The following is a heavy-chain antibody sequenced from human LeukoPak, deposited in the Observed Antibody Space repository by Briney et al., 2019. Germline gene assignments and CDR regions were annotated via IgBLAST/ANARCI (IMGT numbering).Heavy chain of an antibody. CDR3: APQGATMVRGVIIGPDAFDI. D-gene: IGHD3-10*01. J-gene: IGHJ3*02. Sequence: GGSLRLSCAASGFTFSSYGMNWVRQAPGKGLEWVSYISSSSSTIYYADSVKGRFTISRDNAKNSLYLQMNSLRDEDTAVYYCAPQGATMVRGVIIGPDAFDIWGQGTMVTVSS. CDR2: ISSSSSTI. CDR1: GFTFSSYG. V-gene: IGHV3-48*02.